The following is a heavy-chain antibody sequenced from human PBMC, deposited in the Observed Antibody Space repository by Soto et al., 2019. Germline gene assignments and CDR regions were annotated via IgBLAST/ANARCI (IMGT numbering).Heavy chain of an antibody. CDR3: ARDESGYSSGWYGTYYYYGMDV. CDR2: ISAYNGNT. V-gene: IGHV1-18*01. Sequence: QVQLVQSGAEVKKPGASVKVSCKASGYTFTSYGISWVRQAPGQGLEWMGWISAYNGNTNYAQKLQVRVTMTTDTSTSTAYMELRSLRSDDTAVYYCARDESGYSSGWYGTYYYYGMDVWGQGTTVTVSS. CDR1: GYTFTSYG. J-gene: IGHJ6*02. D-gene: IGHD6-19*01.